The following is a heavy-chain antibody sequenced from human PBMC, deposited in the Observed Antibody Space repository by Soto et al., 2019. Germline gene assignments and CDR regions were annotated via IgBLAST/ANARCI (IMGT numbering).Heavy chain of an antibody. CDR3: ARAGGVVVPAASSYYYMDV. J-gene: IGHJ6*03. CDR2: ISAYNGNT. CDR1: GYTFTSYG. V-gene: IGHV1-18*01. Sequence: QVQLVQSGAEVKKAGASVKVSCKASGYTFTSYGISWVRQAPGQGLEWMGWISAYNGNTNYAQKLQGRVTMTTDTSTSTAYMELRSLRSDDTAMYYCARAGGVVVPAASSYYYMDVWGKGTTVTVSS. D-gene: IGHD2-2*01.